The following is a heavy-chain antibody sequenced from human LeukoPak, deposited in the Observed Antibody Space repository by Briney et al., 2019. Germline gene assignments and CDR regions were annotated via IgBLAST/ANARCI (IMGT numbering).Heavy chain of an antibody. J-gene: IGHJ4*02. CDR1: GGSISSYY. CDR3: ARGRVDSSDYVIDY. CDR2: IYTSGST. D-gene: IGHD3-22*01. Sequence: SETLSLTCTVSGGSISSYYWSWIRQPAGKGLEWIGRIYTSGSTNYNPSLKSRVTMSVDTSKNQFSLKLSSVTAADTAVYYCARGRVDSSDYVIDYWGQGTLVTVSS. V-gene: IGHV4-4*07.